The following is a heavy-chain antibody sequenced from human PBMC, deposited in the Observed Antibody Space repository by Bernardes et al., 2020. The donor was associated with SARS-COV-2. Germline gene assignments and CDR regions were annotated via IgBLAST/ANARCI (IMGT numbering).Heavy chain of an antibody. CDR1: GYTFTGQY. V-gene: IGHV1-2*02. D-gene: IGHD2-21*02. Sequence: ASVKVSCKASGYTFTGQYMNWVRQAPGQGLEWMGWINPNSGDTNYAQKFQGRVTMTRDTSITTAYMELSRLRSDDTAVFYCVTGGDYNYWGQGTLVTVSS. CDR3: VTGGDYNY. J-gene: IGHJ4*02. CDR2: INPNSGDT.